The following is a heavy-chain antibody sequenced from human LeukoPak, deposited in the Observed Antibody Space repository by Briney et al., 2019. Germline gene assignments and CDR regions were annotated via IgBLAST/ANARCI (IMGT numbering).Heavy chain of an antibody. J-gene: IGHJ4*02. CDR1: GGSISSSSYY. CDR3: ARRDVPYYDYVWGSYRAGGFDY. Sequence: SETLSLTCTVPGGSISSSSYYWGWIRQPPGKGLEWIGSIYYSGSTYYNPSLKSRVTISVDTSKNQFSLKLSSVTAADTAVYYCARRDVPYYDYVWGSYRAGGFDYWGQGTLVTVSS. D-gene: IGHD3-16*02. V-gene: IGHV4-39*01. CDR2: IYYSGST.